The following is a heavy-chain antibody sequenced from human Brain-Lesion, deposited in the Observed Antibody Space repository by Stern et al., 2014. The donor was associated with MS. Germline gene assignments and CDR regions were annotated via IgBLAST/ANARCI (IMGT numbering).Heavy chain of an antibody. CDR1: GFTFSNSW. Sequence: VQLVQSGGGLVQPGGSLRLSCAASGFTFSNSWMHWVRPAPGKGLVWVSRINRDGSTTTYADSVKGRFTISRDNAKNTLYLQMSSLRAEDTAVYYCTILSGPYDHWGQGTLVTVSS. D-gene: IGHD3-10*01. CDR3: TILSGPYDH. J-gene: IGHJ4*02. CDR2: INRDGSTT. V-gene: IGHV3-74*02.